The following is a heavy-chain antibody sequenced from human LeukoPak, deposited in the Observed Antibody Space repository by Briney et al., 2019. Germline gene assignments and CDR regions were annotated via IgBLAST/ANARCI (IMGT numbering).Heavy chain of an antibody. CDR1: GFTFSSYA. D-gene: IGHD3-22*01. CDR3: ARDWRDSSGKFPNDAFDI. V-gene: IGHV3-30*04. Sequence: PGGSLRLSCAASGFTFSSYAMHWVRQPPGKGLEWVAVISYDGSNKYYADSVKGRFTISRDNSKNTLYLQMNSLRAEDTAVYYCARDWRDSSGKFPNDAFDIWGQGTMVTVSS. J-gene: IGHJ3*02. CDR2: ISYDGSNK.